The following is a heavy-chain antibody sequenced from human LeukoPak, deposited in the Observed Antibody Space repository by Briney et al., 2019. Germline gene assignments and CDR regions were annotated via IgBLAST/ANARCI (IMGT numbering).Heavy chain of an antibody. CDR1: GGSFSGYY. CDR2: IYYSGST. CDR3: ARDQVVTDNWFDP. V-gene: IGHV4-59*01. D-gene: IGHD3-22*01. J-gene: IGHJ5*02. Sequence: SETLSLTCAVYGGSFSGYYWSWLRQPPGKGLEWIGYIYYSGSTNYNPSLKSRVTISVDTSKNQFSLKLSSVTAADTAVYYCARDQVVTDNWFDPWGQGTLVTVSS.